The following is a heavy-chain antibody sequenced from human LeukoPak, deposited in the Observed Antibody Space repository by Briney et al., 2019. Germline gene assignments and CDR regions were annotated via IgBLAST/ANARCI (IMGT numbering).Heavy chain of an antibody. V-gene: IGHV3-7*03. D-gene: IGHD4-17*01. CDR3: AKDRSGDYYFDY. CDR1: GFTFSSYW. CDR2: IKKDGSAK. Sequence: GGSLRLSCTASGFTFSSYWMNWVRQAPGKGLEWVAGIKKDGSAKFYVDSVKGRFTISRDNTKNSLYLQMNSLRAEDTAVYYCAKDRSGDYYFDYWGQGTLVTVSS. J-gene: IGHJ4*02.